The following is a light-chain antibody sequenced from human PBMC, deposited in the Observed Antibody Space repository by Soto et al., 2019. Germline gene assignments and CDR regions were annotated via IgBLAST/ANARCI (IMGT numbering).Light chain of an antibody. J-gene: IGLJ3*02. CDR1: SSDVGAYNY. CDR2: EVT. Sequence: QSVLTQPPSASGSPGQSVTISCTGTSSDVGAYNYVSWYQQHPGKAPKPMIYEVTKRPSGVPDRFSGSKSGNTASLTVSGLQAEDEADYYCSSYADSISVLFGGGTKLTVL. V-gene: IGLV2-8*01. CDR3: SSYADSISVL.